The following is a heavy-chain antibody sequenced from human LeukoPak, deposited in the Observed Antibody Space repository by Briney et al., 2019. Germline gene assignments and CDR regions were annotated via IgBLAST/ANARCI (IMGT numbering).Heavy chain of an antibody. J-gene: IGHJ4*02. CDR3: ARRLTGTRGAFDY. D-gene: IGHD1-7*01. CDR1: GGPISSYY. CDR2: IYYSGST. V-gene: IGHV4-59*01. Sequence: SETLSLTCTVSGGPISSYYWSWIRQPPGKGLEWIGYIYYSGSTNYHPSLKSRVPISVATSKNQFSLKLSSVTAADTAVYYCARRLTGTRGAFDYWGQGTLVTVSS.